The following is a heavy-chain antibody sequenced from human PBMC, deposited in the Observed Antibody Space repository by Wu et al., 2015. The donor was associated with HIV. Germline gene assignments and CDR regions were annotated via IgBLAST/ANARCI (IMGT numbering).Heavy chain of an antibody. CDR3: VRGRSCCAGQRFCSPTDCYNWDFEH. CDR1: GYIFTENF. J-gene: IGHJ4*03. D-gene: IGHD5-24*01. CDR2: ESSGGGV. V-gene: IGHV1/OR15-1*04. Sequence: QVQMVQSGTQVKKTGASVTISCKTSGYIFTENFINWVRQAPVRASMDGMDESSGGGVNYVQRFQGRVTMTRDMSTDTAYMTLRGLTSGDTAKYFCVRGRSCCAGQRFCSPTDCYNWDFEHWGQGTLVIVSP.